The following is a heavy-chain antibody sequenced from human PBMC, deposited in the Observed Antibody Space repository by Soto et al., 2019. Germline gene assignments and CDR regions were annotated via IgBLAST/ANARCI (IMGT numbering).Heavy chain of an antibody. Sequence: SVKVSCKASGVTFSSYAISSVRQAPGQGLEWMGGISPIFGTANYAQKFQGRVTITADESTSTAYMELSSLRSEDTAVYYCARLGYCSSTSCYYYYGMDVWGQGTTVTVSS. CDR2: ISPIFGTA. CDR1: GVTFSSYA. CDR3: ARLGYCSSTSCYYYYGMDV. J-gene: IGHJ6*02. V-gene: IGHV1-69*13. D-gene: IGHD2-2*01.